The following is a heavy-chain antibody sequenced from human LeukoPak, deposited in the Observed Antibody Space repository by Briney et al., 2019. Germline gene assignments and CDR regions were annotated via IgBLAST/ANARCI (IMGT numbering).Heavy chain of an antibody. CDR3: ARDVGGTARD. CDR2: ISGYNGNT. J-gene: IGHJ4*02. Sequence: ASVKVSCKASGYTFISYGITWVRQAPGQGLEWMGWISGYNGNTNYAQKFQGRVTMTRDTFISTAYMELSRLRSDDTAVYYRARDVGGTARDWGQGTLVTVSS. CDR1: GYTFISYG. D-gene: IGHD6-13*01. V-gene: IGHV1-18*01.